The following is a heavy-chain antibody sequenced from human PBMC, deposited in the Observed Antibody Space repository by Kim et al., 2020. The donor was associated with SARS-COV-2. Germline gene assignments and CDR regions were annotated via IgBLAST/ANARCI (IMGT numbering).Heavy chain of an antibody. CDR1: GGSISSGGYY. CDR2: VYYTGSP. Sequence: SETLSLTCTVSGGSISSGGYYWSWIRQSPGKGLEWIGYVYYTGSPYYNPSFQSRLTMSVDTSKNQFSLRLSSVTAADTAVYFCARDQGYCSTPRCRNTLFFDLWGRGTLVTVSS. CDR3: ARDQGYCSTPRCRNTLFFDL. D-gene: IGHD2-2*01. J-gene: IGHJ2*01. V-gene: IGHV4-31*03.